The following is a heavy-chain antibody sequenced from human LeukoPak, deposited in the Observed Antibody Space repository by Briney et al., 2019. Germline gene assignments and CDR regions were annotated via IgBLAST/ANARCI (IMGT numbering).Heavy chain of an antibody. J-gene: IGHJ5*02. Sequence: PSETLSLTCTVSGGSISSGDYYWSWIHQPPGKGLEWIACMYYSGSTYYNPSLKSRVTMSADTSKNQLSLKLSSVTAADTAVYYCARPYYYDSRIDPWGQGILVTVSS. D-gene: IGHD3-22*01. CDR2: MYYSGST. CDR3: ARPYYYDSRIDP. CDR1: GGSISSGDYY. V-gene: IGHV4-30-4*01.